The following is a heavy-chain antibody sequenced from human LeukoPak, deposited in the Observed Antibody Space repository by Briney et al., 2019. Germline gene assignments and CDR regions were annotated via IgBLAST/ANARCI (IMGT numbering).Heavy chain of an antibody. CDR2: ISGSGGST. V-gene: IGHV3-23*01. D-gene: IGHD6-19*01. CDR3: AKVSRGIAVAPRGYFDY. CDR1: GFTFSSYA. J-gene: IGHJ4*02. Sequence: GRSLRLSCAASGFTFSSYAMSWVRQAPGKGLEWVSAISGSGGSTYYADSVKGRFTISRDNSKNTLYLQMNSLRAEDTAVYYCAKVSRGIAVAPRGYFDYWGQGTLVTVSS.